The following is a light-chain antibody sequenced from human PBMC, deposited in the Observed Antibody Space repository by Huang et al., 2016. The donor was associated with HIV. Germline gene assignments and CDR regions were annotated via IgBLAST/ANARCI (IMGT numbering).Light chain of an antibody. V-gene: IGKV3-20*01. CDR3: HQYGTSPRT. CDR2: GAS. J-gene: IGKJ2*01. CDR1: QSISSSF. Sequence: EIVLTQSPGTQSLSPGERATLSCRASQSISSSFLAWYQQKPGQAPRLLIYGASNRATGIPDRFSGSGSGTDFTLTISRLEAEDFAVYYCHQYGTSPRTFGQGTKLEIK.